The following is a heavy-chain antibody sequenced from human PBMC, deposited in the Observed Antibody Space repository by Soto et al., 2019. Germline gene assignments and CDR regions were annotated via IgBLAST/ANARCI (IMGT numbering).Heavy chain of an antibody. CDR2: ISSSSSTI. CDR1: GFTFSSYR. V-gene: IGHV3-48*02. Sequence: EVQLVESGGGLVQPGGSLRLSCAASGFTFSSYRMNWVRQAPGKGLEWVSYISSSSSTIYYADSVKGRFTISRDNAKNSLYLQMNSLRDEDTAVSYCASMIVVVPPYYYYYGMDVWGQGTTVTVSS. J-gene: IGHJ6*02. D-gene: IGHD3-22*01. CDR3: ASMIVVVPPYYYYYGMDV.